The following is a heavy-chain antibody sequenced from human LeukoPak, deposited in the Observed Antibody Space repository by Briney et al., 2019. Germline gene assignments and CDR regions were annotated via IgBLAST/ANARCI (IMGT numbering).Heavy chain of an antibody. CDR1: GYTFTNYD. CDR3: ARGFRSGYSSGWYYFDY. V-gene: IGHV1-8*03. D-gene: IGHD6-19*01. CDR2: MNPKSGNR. Sequence: VASVKVSCKASGYTFTNYDINWVRQATGQGLEWMGWMNPKSGNRGYAQKFQGRVTIMRNTSINTAYMELSSLRSEDTAVYYCARGFRSGYSSGWYYFDYWGQGTLVTVSS. J-gene: IGHJ4*02.